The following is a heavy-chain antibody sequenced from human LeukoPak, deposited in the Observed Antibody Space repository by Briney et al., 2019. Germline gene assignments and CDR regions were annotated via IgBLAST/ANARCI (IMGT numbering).Heavy chain of an antibody. Sequence: GASVTVSCKASGYTFTSYGISWVRQAPGQGLEWMGWISAYNGNTNYAQKLQGRVTMTTDTSTSTAYMELRSLRSDDTAVYYCARVPPGTGLDGDAFDIWGQGTMVTVSS. CDR1: GYTFTSYG. D-gene: IGHD3-10*01. CDR3: ARVPPGTGLDGDAFDI. CDR2: ISAYNGNT. J-gene: IGHJ3*02. V-gene: IGHV1-18*01.